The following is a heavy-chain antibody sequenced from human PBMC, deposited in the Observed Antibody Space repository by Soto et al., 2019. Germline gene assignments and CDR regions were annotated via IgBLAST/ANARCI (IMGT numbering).Heavy chain of an antibody. CDR2: SRNRVNSHTT. Sequence: EVQLVESGGGLVQPGGSLRLSCAASGFTFSDHYMDWVRQAPGKGPEWVARSRNRVNSHTTEYAASVKGRFTISRDESKSSLYLQMNSLKIGDTAVYYCTRGLLGGAPSYTFHGMDVWGQGTTVTVSS. CDR3: TRGLLGGAPSYTFHGMDV. V-gene: IGHV3-72*01. D-gene: IGHD1-26*01. J-gene: IGHJ6*01. CDR1: GFTFSDHY.